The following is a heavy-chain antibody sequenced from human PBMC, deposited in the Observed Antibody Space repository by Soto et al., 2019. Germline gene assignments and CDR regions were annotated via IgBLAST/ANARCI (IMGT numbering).Heavy chain of an antibody. CDR2: IVPMFGTA. CDR3: ARNGTYSSSLSQYSGMDV. D-gene: IGHD6-6*01. CDR1: GGTFANFI. J-gene: IGHJ6*02. Sequence: SVKVSCKASGGTFANFIMNWVRQTPGQGLEWMGGIVPMFGTATYAEKFKGRVTISATESTSTAYMELTSLRSEDTAVYYCARNGTYSSSLSQYSGMDVWGQGTTVTVSS. V-gene: IGHV1-69*13.